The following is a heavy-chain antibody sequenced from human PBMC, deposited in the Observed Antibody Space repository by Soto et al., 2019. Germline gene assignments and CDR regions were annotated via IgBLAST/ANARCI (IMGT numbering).Heavy chain of an antibody. V-gene: IGHV4-59*01. Sequence: QVQLQESGPGRVKHSETLYLTCTVSGGSISTYFWNWLRQPPGKGLEWIAYISDSGRVSYNPSLKNRVTLSLDASKNRFSLRLNSVTAADTAVYYCARDRIAADGTEVAFDFWGQGTMVTVSS. CDR2: ISDSGRV. CDR3: ARDRIAADGTEVAFDF. D-gene: IGHD6-13*01. CDR1: GGSISTYF. J-gene: IGHJ3*01.